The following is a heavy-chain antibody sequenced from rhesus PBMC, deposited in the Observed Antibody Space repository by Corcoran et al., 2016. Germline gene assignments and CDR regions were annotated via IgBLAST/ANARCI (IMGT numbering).Heavy chain of an antibody. CDR3: ARDRGYSGYSYYFDY. D-gene: IGHD5-42*01. J-gene: IGHJ4*01. V-gene: IGHV3S18*01. CDR2: INSAGSST. Sequence: EVQLVESGGGLATPGGSLRLSCAASGFSSSYYSMSWVRKAPGKGLECISGINSAGSSTYYADSVKGRFTISRENAKNTLYLQMDSLRAEDTAVYYCARDRGYSGYSYYFDYWGQGVLVTVSS. CDR1: GFSSSYYS.